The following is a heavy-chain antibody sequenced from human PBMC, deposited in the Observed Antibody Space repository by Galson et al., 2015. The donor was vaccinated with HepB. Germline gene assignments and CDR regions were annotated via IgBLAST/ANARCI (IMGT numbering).Heavy chain of an antibody. V-gene: IGHV1-24*01. CDR2: FDPEDGET. J-gene: IGHJ3*01. D-gene: IGHD1-26*01. Sequence: SVKVSCKVSGYTLSKLSMHWVRQAPGKGLEWMGGFDPEDGETIYAQKFQGRVSMTEDTSTDTASMVLSFLRSDDTAVYYCATDQGAVGATSAFHLWGQGTMVTVSS. CDR1: GYTLSKLS. CDR3: ATDQGAVGATSAFHL.